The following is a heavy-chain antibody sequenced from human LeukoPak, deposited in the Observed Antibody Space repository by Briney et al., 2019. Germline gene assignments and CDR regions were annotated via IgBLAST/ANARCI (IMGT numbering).Heavy chain of an antibody. CDR1: GYTFTDNF. Sequence: ASVKVSCKASGYTFTDNFMHWVRQAPGQGLEWMGIINPSGDNTWYAQKFQGRVTMTRDMATSTDYMEVSSLRSEDTAVYYCARDNSVGDSAWWFDPWGQGTLVTVSS. CDR2: INPSGDNT. D-gene: IGHD5-12*01. V-gene: IGHV1-46*01. J-gene: IGHJ5*02. CDR3: ARDNSVGDSAWWFDP.